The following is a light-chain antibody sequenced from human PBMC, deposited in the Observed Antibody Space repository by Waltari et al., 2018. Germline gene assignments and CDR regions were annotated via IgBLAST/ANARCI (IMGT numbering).Light chain of an antibody. V-gene: IGLV1-47*01. CDR3: AAWDDSLTVR. CDR2: RND. J-gene: IGLJ3*02. Sequence: QSVLTQPPSASGTPGQRVTISCSGSSSNIGSSFVCWYQHLPGTAPKLLIYRNDQRPSGFPDRFSGSRSVTSASLAISGLRSEDEADYYCAAWDDSLTVRFGGGTKLTVL. CDR1: SSNIGSSF.